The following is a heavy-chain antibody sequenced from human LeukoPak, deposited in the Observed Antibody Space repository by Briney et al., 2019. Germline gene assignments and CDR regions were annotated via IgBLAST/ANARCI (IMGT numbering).Heavy chain of an antibody. Sequence: GESLKISCKASGYGFTTYWIAWVRQMPGKGLEWMGIVYRGDSDTRYGPSFQGQVTISADKSITTAYLQWNSLKASDTAMYYCGSHSSRSGGSCYREIDYWGQGTLVTVSS. V-gene: IGHV5-51*01. D-gene: IGHD2-15*01. CDR1: GYGFTTYW. CDR2: VYRGDSDT. CDR3: GSHSSRSGGSCYREIDY. J-gene: IGHJ4*02.